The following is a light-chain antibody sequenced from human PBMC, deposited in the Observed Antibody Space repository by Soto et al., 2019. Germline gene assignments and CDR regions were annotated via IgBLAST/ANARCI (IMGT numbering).Light chain of an antibody. Sequence: QSVLTQPRSVSGSPGQSVTISCTGTSSDVGGYNYVSWYQHHPGKAPKLMIYDVDKRPSGVPGRFSGSKSGNTASLTISGLQAEDEADYYCCSYAGSYPFVFGTGTSSPS. CDR1: SSDVGGYNY. CDR2: DVD. CDR3: CSYAGSYPFV. V-gene: IGLV2-11*01. J-gene: IGLJ1*01.